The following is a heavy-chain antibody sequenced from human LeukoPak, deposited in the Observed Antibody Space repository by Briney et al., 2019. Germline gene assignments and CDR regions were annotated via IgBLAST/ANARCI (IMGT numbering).Heavy chain of an antibody. D-gene: IGHD3-9*01. CDR3: ARNDILTGYPDY. J-gene: IGHJ4*02. V-gene: IGHV3-21*01. CDR2: ISSSSSYI. CDR1: GFTFSSYS. Sequence: GGSLRLSCAASGFTFSSYSMNWVRQAPGKGLEWVSSISSSSSYIYYADSVKGRFTISRDNAKNSLYLQMNSLRAEDTAVYYCARNDILTGYPDYWGQGTLVTVSS.